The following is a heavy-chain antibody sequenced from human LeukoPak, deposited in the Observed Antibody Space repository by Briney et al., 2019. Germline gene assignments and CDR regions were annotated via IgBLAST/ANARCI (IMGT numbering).Heavy chain of an antibody. CDR3: ARDSVEAAGHYGL. V-gene: IGHV3-66*02. Sequence: QPGGSLRLSCAASGFTVSSNYMSWVRQAPGKGLEWVSVIYRGGSTNYAAAVKGRFNISRDNSKNTLYLQMNSLRAEDTAMYYYARDSVEAAGHYGLWGQGTLVTVSS. CDR2: IYRGGST. CDR1: GFTVSSNY. D-gene: IGHD6-13*01. J-gene: IGHJ4*02.